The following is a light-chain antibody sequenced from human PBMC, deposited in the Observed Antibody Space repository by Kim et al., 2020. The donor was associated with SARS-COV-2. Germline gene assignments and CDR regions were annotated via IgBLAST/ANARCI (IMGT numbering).Light chain of an antibody. CDR1: SSNIGAGYD. Sequence: GVTISGTGGSSNIGAGYDVHWYQQLPGTAPKLLIYGNSNRPSGVPDRFSGSKSGTSASLAITGLQAEDEADYYCQSYDSSLSGVVFGGGTQLTVL. CDR2: GNS. J-gene: IGLJ2*01. V-gene: IGLV1-40*01. CDR3: QSYDSSLSGVV.